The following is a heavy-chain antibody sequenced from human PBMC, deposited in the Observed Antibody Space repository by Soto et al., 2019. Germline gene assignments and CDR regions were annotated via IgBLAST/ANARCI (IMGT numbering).Heavy chain of an antibody. J-gene: IGHJ5*02. CDR1: GLTVSNSY. Sequence: EVPLVESGGGLVQPGGSLRLSCAASGLTVSNSYMNWVRQAPGGGLEWVSILYSDVNTYYEDSVKGRCTISRDNPKNPLYLQMHSLRADDTAVYYCAGDPTVTTPTSLASWGQGTLVIVSS. D-gene: IGHD4-17*01. CDR2: LYSDVNT. CDR3: AGDPTVTTPTSLAS. V-gene: IGHV3-66*01.